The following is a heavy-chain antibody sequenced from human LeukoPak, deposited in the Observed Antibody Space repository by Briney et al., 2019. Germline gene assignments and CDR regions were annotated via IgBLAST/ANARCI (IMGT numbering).Heavy chain of an antibody. D-gene: IGHD3-22*01. J-gene: IGHJ4*02. CDR2: IYPGDSDT. Sequence: GESLKISCKGSGYSFTSYWIGWVRQMPGKGLEWMGIIYPGDSDTRYSPSFQGQVTISADKSISTAYLQWSSLKASDTAMYYCARPAYYYDSSGYWDYFDYWGQGTLVTVSS. CDR1: GYSFTSYW. CDR3: ARPAYYYDSSGYWDYFDY. V-gene: IGHV5-51*01.